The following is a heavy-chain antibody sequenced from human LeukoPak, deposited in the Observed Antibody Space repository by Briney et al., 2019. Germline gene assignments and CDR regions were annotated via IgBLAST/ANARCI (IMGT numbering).Heavy chain of an antibody. CDR3: AREGYAMVRGVPFDY. CDR1: GGSISSYY. CDR2: IYTSGST. D-gene: IGHD3-10*01. J-gene: IGHJ4*02. V-gene: IGHV4-4*07. Sequence: SETLSLTCTVSGGSISSYYWSWIRQPAGKGLEWIGRIYTSGSTNYNPSLKSRVTMSVDTSKNQFFLKLSSVTAADTAVYYCAREGYAMVRGVPFDYWGQGTLVTVSS.